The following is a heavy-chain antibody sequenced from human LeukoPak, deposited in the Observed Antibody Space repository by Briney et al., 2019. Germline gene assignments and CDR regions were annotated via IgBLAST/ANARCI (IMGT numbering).Heavy chain of an antibody. CDR3: ARHGRERTFDYFDY. CDR2: VYYSGTT. V-gene: IGHV4-59*04. J-gene: IGHJ4*02. CDR1: GGSISSYY. Sequence: SETLSLTCTVSGGSISSYYWSWIRQPPGKGLEWIGNVYYSGTTYYNPSLKSRGTISVDTSKNQFSLKLSSVTAADTAIYYCARHGRERTFDYFDYWGQGTLVTVSS. D-gene: IGHD3-16*01.